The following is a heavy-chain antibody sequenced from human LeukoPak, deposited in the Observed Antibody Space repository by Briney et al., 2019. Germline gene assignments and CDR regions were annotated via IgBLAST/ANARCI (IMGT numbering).Heavy chain of an antibody. D-gene: IGHD3-10*02. J-gene: IGHJ6*04. CDR1: GFTFSSYS. Sequence: GGSLRLSCAASGFTFSSYSMNWVRQAPGKGLEWVSFISSSSSYIYYADSVKGRFTISRDNAKNSLYLQMNSLRAEDTAVYYCAELGITMIGGVWGKGTTVTISS. CDR3: AELGITMIGGV. V-gene: IGHV3-21*01. CDR2: ISSSSSYI.